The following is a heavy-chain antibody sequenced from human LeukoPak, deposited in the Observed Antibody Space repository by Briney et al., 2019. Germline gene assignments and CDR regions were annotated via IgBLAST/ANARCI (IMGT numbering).Heavy chain of an antibody. V-gene: IGHV4-61*01. Sequence: SETLSLTCTVSGGSVSSGSYYRSWIRQPPGKGLEWIGYIYYSGSTNYNPSLKSRVTISVDTSKNQFSLKLSSVTAADTAVYYCARGGLGATFDYWGQGTLVTVSS. D-gene: IGHD1-26*01. J-gene: IGHJ4*02. CDR1: GGSVSSGSYY. CDR3: ARGGLGATFDY. CDR2: IYYSGST.